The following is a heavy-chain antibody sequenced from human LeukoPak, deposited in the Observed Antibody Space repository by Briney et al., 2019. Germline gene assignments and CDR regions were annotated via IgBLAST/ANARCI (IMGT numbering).Heavy chain of an antibody. CDR3: ARDMYTISSARGVY. D-gene: IGHD6-6*01. CDR2: INSDGSST. J-gene: IGHJ4*02. CDR1: GFTFSSYW. V-gene: IGHV3-74*01. Sequence: GGSLRLSCAASGFTFSSYWMHWVRQAPGKGLVWVSRINSDGSSTGYADSVKGRFTISRDNAKNTLFLQMHSLRAEDTAVYYCARDMYTISSARGVYWGQGTLVTVSS.